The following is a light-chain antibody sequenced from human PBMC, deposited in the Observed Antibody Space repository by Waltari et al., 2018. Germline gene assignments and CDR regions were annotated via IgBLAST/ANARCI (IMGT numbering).Light chain of an antibody. J-gene: IGKJ2*01. CDR2: DAS. CDR3: QQRGNWPSGYT. V-gene: IGKV1-39*01. Sequence: DIQMTQSPSSLSASVGERVIITCRASQSISSYLNWDQQKPGKAPKVLIYDASSLQSGVASRYSGSGSGTDFTLTIRSLEPEDFAVYYCQQRGNWPSGYTFGQGTKLEIK. CDR1: QSISSY.